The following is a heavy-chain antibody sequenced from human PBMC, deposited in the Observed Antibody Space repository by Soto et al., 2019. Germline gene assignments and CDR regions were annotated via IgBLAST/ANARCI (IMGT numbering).Heavy chain of an antibody. J-gene: IGHJ4*02. D-gene: IGHD3-22*01. CDR2: ISYDGRNK. CDR3: ARDNYYDSSGYPGYFDY. CDR1: GFTFSSYA. V-gene: IGHV3-30*04. Sequence: QVQLVESGGGVVQPGGSLRLSCAASGFTFSSYAMHWVRQAPGKGLEWVAVISYDGRNKYYADRVKGRFTISKDNSKNTLYLQMNSLRAEDTAVYYCARDNYYDSSGYPGYFDYWGQGTLVTVSS.